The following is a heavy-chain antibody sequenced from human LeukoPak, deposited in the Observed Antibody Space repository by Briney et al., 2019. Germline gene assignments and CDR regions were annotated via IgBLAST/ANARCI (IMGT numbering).Heavy chain of an antibody. D-gene: IGHD2-15*01. CDR3: ARTYCSGGSCHFDY. J-gene: IGHJ4*02. V-gene: IGHV4-59*08. CDR1: GGSIRSYY. Sequence: SETLSLTCTVSGGSIRSYYWSWIRQPQGKGLEWMGYIFYSGSTDSNPSLKSRVTISVDTSKNQFSLKLSSVTAADTAVYYCARTYCSGGSCHFDYWGQGTLVTVSS. CDR2: IFYSGST.